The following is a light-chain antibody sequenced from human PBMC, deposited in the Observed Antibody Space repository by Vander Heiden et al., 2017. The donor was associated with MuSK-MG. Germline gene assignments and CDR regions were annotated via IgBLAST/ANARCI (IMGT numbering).Light chain of an antibody. V-gene: IGLV1-40*01. Sequence: QSVLTQPPSVSGAPGQRVTISCTGSSSNIGAGYDVHWYQQLPGTAPKLLIYGNSNRPSGVPDRFSGSKSGTSASLAITGLQAEDEADYYCQSYDSSLSGSGVCGGGTKLTV. CDR2: GNS. CDR3: QSYDSSLSGSGV. J-gene: IGLJ3*02. CDR1: SSNIGAGYD.